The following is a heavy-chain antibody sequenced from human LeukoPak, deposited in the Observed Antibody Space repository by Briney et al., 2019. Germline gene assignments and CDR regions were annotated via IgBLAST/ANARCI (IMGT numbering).Heavy chain of an antibody. J-gene: IGHJ4*02. CDR1: GGTFSSYA. V-gene: IGHV1-69*01. CDR2: IIPIFGTA. Sequence: GASVTVSCTASGGTFSSYAISWVRQAPGQGLEWMGGIIPIFGTANYAQKFQGRVTITADESTSTAYMELSSLRSEDTAVYYCARSGRGRPFDYWGQGTLVTVSS. D-gene: IGHD1-26*01. CDR3: ARSGRGRPFDY.